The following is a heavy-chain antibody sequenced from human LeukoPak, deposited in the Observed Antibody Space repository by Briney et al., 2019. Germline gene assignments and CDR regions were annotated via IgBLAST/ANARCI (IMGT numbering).Heavy chain of an antibody. CDR1: GGTFSSYT. J-gene: IGHJ4*02. CDR2: IIPILGIA. D-gene: IGHD6-19*01. CDR3: VREVRSGWYGDY. Sequence: ASVTVSCKASGGTFSSYTISWVRQAPGQGREWMGRIIPILGIANYAQKFQGRVTITADKSTSTAYMELSSLRSEDTAVYYCVREVRSGWYGDYWGQGALVTVSS. V-gene: IGHV1-69*04.